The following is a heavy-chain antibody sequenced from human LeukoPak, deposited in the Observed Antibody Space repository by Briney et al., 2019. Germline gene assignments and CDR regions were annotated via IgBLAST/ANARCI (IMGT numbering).Heavy chain of an antibody. D-gene: IGHD3-10*01. J-gene: IGHJ4*02. V-gene: IGHV4-39*07. Sequence: SETLSLTCTVSGGSISSSSYYWGWIRQPPGKGLEWIGSIYYSGSTYYNPSLKSRVTISVDKSKNQFSLKLSSVTAADTAVYYCARGWRYYGSGRRSGRFDYWGQGTLVTVSS. CDR2: IYYSGST. CDR1: GGSISSSSYY. CDR3: ARGWRYYGSGRRSGRFDY.